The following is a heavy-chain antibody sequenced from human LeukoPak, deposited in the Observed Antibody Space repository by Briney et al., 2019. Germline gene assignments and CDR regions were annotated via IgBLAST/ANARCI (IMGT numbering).Heavy chain of an antibody. CDR1: GFTFSSYA. CDR2: ISYDGSNK. J-gene: IGHJ6*02. Sequence: GGSLRLSCSASGFTFSSYAMHWVRQAPGKGLEWVAVISYDGSNKYYADSVKGRFTISRDNSKNTLYLQMNSLRAEDTAVYYCAKFWREFGDVWGQGTTVTVSS. D-gene: IGHD3-3*01. CDR3: AKFWREFGDV. V-gene: IGHV3-30*18.